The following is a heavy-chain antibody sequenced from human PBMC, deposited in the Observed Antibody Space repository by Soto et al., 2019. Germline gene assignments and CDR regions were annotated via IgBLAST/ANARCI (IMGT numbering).Heavy chain of an antibody. Sequence: QGQLVQSGSEVKKPGASVRVSCKASGYTFMSYGISWVRQVPGRGLEWMGWQSSYNYETKYGQDFQDRVTMTTDRSTTTAYMELRSMRSDDTAIYYCARDDNGDWWTHSRLDVWGPGTSVIVSS. CDR2: QSSYNYET. D-gene: IGHD4-17*01. V-gene: IGHV1-18*01. J-gene: IGHJ6*01. CDR1: GYTFMSYG. CDR3: ARDDNGDWWTHSRLDV.